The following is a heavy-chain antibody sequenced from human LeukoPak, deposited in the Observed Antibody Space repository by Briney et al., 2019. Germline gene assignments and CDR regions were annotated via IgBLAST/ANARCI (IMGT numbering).Heavy chain of an antibody. Sequence: SQTLSLTCTVSGGSISSGDYYWSWIRQPPGKGLEWIGYIYYTGSTNYNPSLKSRLTISVDTSKNQFSLKLSSVTAADTAVYYCARASETLRRFDPWGQGTLVTVSS. J-gene: IGHJ5*02. CDR1: GGSISSGDYY. CDR2: IYYTGST. V-gene: IGHV4-61*08. CDR3: ARASETLRRFDP.